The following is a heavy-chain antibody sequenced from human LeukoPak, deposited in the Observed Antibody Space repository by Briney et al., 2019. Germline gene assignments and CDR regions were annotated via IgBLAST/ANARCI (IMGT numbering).Heavy chain of an antibody. D-gene: IGHD6-13*01. CDR3: AKGLYSSSRATDYFDY. Sequence: GGSLRLSCAASGFTFSSYAMSWVRQAPGKGLEWVSAISGSGGSTYYADPVKGRFTISRDNSKNTLYLQMNSLRAEDTAVYYCAKGLYSSSRATDYFDYWGQGTLVTVSS. V-gene: IGHV3-23*01. CDR2: ISGSGGST. J-gene: IGHJ4*02. CDR1: GFTFSSYA.